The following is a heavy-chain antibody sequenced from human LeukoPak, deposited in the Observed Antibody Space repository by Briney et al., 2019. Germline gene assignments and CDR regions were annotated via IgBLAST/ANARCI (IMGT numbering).Heavy chain of an antibody. CDR1: GFTFSSYA. CDR2: ISGSGGST. D-gene: IGHD6-19*01. CDR3: AKDPFHTGYSSGWYDYYGMDV. V-gene: IGHV3-23*01. Sequence: GGSLRLSCAASGFTFSSYAMSWVRQAPGKGLEWVSAISGSGGSTYYADSVKGRFTISRDNSKNTLYLQMNSLRAEDTAVYYCAKDPFHTGYSSGWYDYYGMDVWGQGTTVTVSS. J-gene: IGHJ6*02.